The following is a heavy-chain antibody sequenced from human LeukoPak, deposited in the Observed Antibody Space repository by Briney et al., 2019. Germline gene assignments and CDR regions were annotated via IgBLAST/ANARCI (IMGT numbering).Heavy chain of an antibody. CDR2: TSPKSGDR. CDR1: GFTFNGYY. CDR3: ARDNYGTLDY. D-gene: IGHD4-17*01. V-gene: IGHV1-2*02. J-gene: IGHJ4*02. Sequence: ASVKVSCKASGFTFNGYYVHWVRQAPGQGLEWMGWTSPKSGDRKCTQKFQGRVTMTRDTSISTVYMELDRLTFDDTAVYFCARDNYGTLDYWGQGSLVTVSS.